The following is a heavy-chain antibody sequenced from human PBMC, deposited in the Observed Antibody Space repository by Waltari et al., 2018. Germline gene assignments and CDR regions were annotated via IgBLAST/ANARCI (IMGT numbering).Heavy chain of an antibody. J-gene: IGHJ4*02. CDR2: INTDTGHP. CDR3: ARDHTIYGDYSSDL. Sequence: QVQLVQPGSEVKKPGAAVKVSCKASGYAFNTYAINWVRQAPGQGLQWMGWINTDTGHPTYAPGFTGRFVFSLDTSVTTTFLQISDLRAEDTAVYFCARDHTIYGDYSSDLWGQGALVTVSS. V-gene: IGHV7-4-1*02. D-gene: IGHD4-17*01. CDR1: GYAFNTYA.